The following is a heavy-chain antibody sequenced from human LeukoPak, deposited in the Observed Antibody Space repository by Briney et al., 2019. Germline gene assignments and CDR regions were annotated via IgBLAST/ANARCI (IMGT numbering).Heavy chain of an antibody. CDR3: ARAKRDDFWSGYFYYYYYMDV. CDR2: ISISVSII. CDR1: RFTLSDYY. V-gene: IGHV3-11*01. D-gene: IGHD3-3*01. Sequence: VGSLRLSSAAPRFTLSDYYMSWIRQAPGKGPEWVSYISISVSIIYYADSVKGRFTIDRDNAKNSLYLQMNSLRAEDTAVYYCARAKRDDFWSGYFYYYYYMDVWGKGTTVTVSS. J-gene: IGHJ6*03.